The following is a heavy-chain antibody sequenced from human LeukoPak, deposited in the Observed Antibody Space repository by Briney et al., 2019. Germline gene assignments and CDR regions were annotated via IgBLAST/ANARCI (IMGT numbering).Heavy chain of an antibody. Sequence: SETLSLTCSVSGGSINGYYWSWIRQPPGKGLEWIGCIYNSGTTNYNPSLESRVSILVDTSKKQISLKMTSVPAADTAVYFCASCRAGVWRCTVDLWGQGTTVTVSS. J-gene: IGHJ6*02. CDR1: GGSINGYY. D-gene: IGHD2-8*02. CDR2: IYNSGTT. V-gene: IGHV4-59*01. CDR3: ASCRAGVWRCTVDL.